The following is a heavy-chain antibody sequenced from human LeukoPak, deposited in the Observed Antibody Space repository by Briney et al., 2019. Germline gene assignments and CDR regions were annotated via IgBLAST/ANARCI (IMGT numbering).Heavy chain of an antibody. Sequence: PGGSLRLSCAASGFTFSSYAMSWVRQAPGKGLEWVSAISGSGGSTYYADSVKGRFTISRDNSKNTLYLQMNSLKAEDTAVYYCAKYLWFGELYFDYWGQGTLVTVSS. CDR3: AKYLWFGELYFDY. J-gene: IGHJ4*02. D-gene: IGHD3-10*01. CDR2: ISGSGGST. V-gene: IGHV3-23*01. CDR1: GFTFSSYA.